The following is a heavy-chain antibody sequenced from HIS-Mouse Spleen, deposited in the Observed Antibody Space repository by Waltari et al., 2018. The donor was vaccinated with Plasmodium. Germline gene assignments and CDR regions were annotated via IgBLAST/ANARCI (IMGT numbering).Heavy chain of an antibody. Sequence: EVQLVETGGGLIQPGGSLRLSCAASGFTVSSNYMSWVRQAPGKGLAWGFVSYSGGSTYYADSGKGRFTISRDNSKNTLYLQMNSLRAEDTAVYYCARGNSGYSSSWYLFDYWGQGTLVTVSS. CDR3: ARGNSGYSSSWYLFDY. D-gene: IGHD6-13*01. V-gene: IGHV3-53*02. CDR2: SYSGGST. J-gene: IGHJ4*02. CDR1: GFTVSSNY.